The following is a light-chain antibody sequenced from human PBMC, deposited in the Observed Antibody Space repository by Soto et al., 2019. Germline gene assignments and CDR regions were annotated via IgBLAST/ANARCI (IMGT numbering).Light chain of an antibody. CDR1: SSDVGGYNY. J-gene: IGLJ3*02. V-gene: IGLV2-8*01. Sequence: QSALTQPPSASGSPGQSVTISCTGTSSDVGGYNYVSWYQHHPGKAPKVMIYEVTKRPSGVPDRFSGSKSGNTASLTVSGLQADEEADYYCSSYAGSNNVLFGGGTKLTVL. CDR3: SSYAGSNNVL. CDR2: EVT.